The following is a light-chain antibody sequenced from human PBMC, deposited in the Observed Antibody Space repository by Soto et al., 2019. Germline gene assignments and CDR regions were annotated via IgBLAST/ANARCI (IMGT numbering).Light chain of an antibody. V-gene: IGLV2-11*01. J-gene: IGLJ1*01. CDR1: SSDVGGYDY. Sequence: QSVLTQPPSVSGSPGQSVTISCTGTSSDVGGYDYVSWYQQRSGKAPKLLIYDVTKRPSGVPDRFSGSKSGNTASLTISGLQAEDEADFYCCSYGGSFPYVFGTGTKVTVL. CDR3: CSYGGSFPYV. CDR2: DVT.